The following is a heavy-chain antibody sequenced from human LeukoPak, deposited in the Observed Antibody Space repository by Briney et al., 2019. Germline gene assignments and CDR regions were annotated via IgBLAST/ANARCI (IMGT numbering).Heavy chain of an antibody. CDR2: GVHTGST. Sequence: SETLSLTCTVSGGFISRSSYYWTWLRQPPGKTLEWIGNGVHTGSTSYRPSLQSRVIVSVDTPKNQFSLKLTSVTAADTAVYYCARLSTAPDFDSWGQGILVTVSS. CDR1: GGFISRSSYY. J-gene: IGHJ4*02. V-gene: IGHV4-39*01. CDR3: ARLSTAPDFDS.